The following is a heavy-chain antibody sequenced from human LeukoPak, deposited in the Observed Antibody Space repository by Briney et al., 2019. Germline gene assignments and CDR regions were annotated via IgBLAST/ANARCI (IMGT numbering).Heavy chain of an antibody. CDR2: INPNSGGT. D-gene: IGHD2-8*01. Sequence: ASVKVSCKASGYTLTDYYLHWVRQAPGQGLEWMGWINPNSGGTKYAQKFQGRVTMTRDTSSSTAYMELSRLRSDDTAVYYCARVGCTNINCLNWFDPWGQGTLAIVSS. J-gene: IGHJ5*02. CDR1: GYTLTDYY. V-gene: IGHV1-2*02. CDR3: ARVGCTNINCLNWFDP.